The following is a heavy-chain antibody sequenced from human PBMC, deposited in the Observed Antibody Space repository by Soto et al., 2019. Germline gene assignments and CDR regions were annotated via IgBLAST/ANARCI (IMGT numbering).Heavy chain of an antibody. V-gene: IGHV4-30-4*01. J-gene: IGHJ4*02. CDR1: GGSISSGDYY. D-gene: IGHD3-22*01. CDR2: IYYSGST. CDR3: ARVNYYDSSGYYLGSRIDY. Sequence: QVQLQVSGPGLVKPSQTLSLTCTVSGGSISSGDYYWSWIRQPPGKGLEWIGYIYYSGSTYYNPSLKSRVTISVDTSKNQFSLKLSSVTAADTAVYYCARVNYYDSSGYYLGSRIDYWGQGTLVTVSS.